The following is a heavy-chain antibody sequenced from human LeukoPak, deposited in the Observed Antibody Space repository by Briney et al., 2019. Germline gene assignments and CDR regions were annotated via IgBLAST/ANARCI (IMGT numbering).Heavy chain of an antibody. D-gene: IGHD2-21*01. CDR3: ARPASGGDGVDAFDI. J-gene: IGHJ3*02. CDR2: ISPGDSDT. CDR1: EYSFTSYW. Sequence: GESLKVSCKGSEYSFTSYWIGWVRQMPGKGLEWMGIISPGDSDTRYSPSFQGQVTISADKSISTAYLQWSSLKASDTAMYYCARPASGGDGVDAFDIWGQGTMVTVSS. V-gene: IGHV5-51*01.